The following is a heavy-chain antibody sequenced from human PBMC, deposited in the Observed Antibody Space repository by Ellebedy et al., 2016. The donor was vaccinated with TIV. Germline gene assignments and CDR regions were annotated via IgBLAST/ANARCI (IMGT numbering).Heavy chain of an antibody. D-gene: IGHD2-2*02. CDR3: AKDHISFNQLYDAFDI. V-gene: IGHV3-23*01. CDR1: GFPFNTYA. J-gene: IGHJ3*02. Sequence: PGGSLRLSCVGSGFPFNTYAMSWVRQAPGKGLEWVSTVCGGVEQFYGDSVKGRFTISRDDSKSTMYLHMNNLKVEDTAVYYCAKDHISFNQLYDAFDIWGQGTLVTVSS. CDR2: VCGGVEQ.